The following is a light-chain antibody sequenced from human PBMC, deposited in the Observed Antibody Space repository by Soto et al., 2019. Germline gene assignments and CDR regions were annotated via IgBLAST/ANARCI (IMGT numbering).Light chain of an antibody. V-gene: IGKV1-5*03. CDR3: QQYYTYWT. J-gene: IGKJ1*01. CDR2: KAS. CDR1: QSISSW. Sequence: HLPQYPSTLSASVGDRFTITCRASQSISSWLAWYQQKPGKAPKLLIYKASSLESGVPSRFSGSGSGTEFTLTISSLQPDDFATYYCQQYYTYWTFGQGTKVDI.